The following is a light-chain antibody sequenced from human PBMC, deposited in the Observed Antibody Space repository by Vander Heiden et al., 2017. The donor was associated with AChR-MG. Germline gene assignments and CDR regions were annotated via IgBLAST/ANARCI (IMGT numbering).Light chain of an antibody. V-gene: IGKV2-28*01. Sequence: SMPLTPVAPASIASSSSPSLLHSDGYSYLAWYQQKPGQAPQLLIYFASNRATGVPARFSGSGSGTDFTLTISRVEAEDVGVYYCLQGRQSPTFGQGTKLEIK. J-gene: IGKJ1*01. CDR1: PSLLHSDGYSY. CDR2: FAS. CDR3: LQGRQSPT.